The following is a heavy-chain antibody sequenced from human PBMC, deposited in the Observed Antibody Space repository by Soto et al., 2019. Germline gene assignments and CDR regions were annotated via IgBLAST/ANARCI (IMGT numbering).Heavy chain of an antibody. Sequence: QVQLVQSGAEEKKPWASVQVSCKASGYTFTSYAMHWVRQAPGHSLERMGWINAGTGNTKYSQKFQGRVTITRDTSVSTAYMELSRLRSEETAVYCCAVGGEPIGYWVQRSLVTVSS. V-gene: IGHV1-3*05. CDR2: INAGTGNT. CDR1: GYTFTSYA. D-gene: IGHD2-21*01. J-gene: IGHJ4*02. CDR3: AVGGEPIGY.